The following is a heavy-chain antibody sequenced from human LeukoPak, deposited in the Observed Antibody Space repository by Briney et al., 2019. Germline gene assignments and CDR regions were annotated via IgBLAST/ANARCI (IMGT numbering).Heavy chain of an antibody. CDR2: IYTDDSDI. CDR1: GYSFTTYS. J-gene: IGHJ4*02. V-gene: IGHV5-51*01. CDR3: ARSVLGSSSLFDY. Sequence: GESLKISCYTSGYSFTTYSIGWVRQMPGKGLEWMGIIYTDDSDIRYGPSFQGQVTISADMSTNIAHLQWRSLKASDTAMYYCARSVLGSSSLFDYWGQGTLVTVSS. D-gene: IGHD6-6*01.